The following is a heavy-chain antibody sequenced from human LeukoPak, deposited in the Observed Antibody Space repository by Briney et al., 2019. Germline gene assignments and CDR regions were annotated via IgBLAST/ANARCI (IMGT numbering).Heavy chain of an antibody. CDR2: ISVNGGNT. J-gene: IGHJ4*02. Sequence: GGSLRLSCSASGFSFSNFAMHWVRQAPGKGLEYVSSISVNGGNTYYADSMKGRFTISRANYKNTLSLQMGSLRLEDTPVYYCVKSRGPLVRGYHFDYWGQGTLVTVSS. CDR3: VKSRGPLVRGYHFDY. D-gene: IGHD3-10*01. CDR1: GFSFSNFA. V-gene: IGHV3-64D*06.